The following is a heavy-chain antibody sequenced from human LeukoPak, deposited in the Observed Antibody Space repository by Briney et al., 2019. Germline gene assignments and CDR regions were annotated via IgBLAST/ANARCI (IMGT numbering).Heavy chain of an antibody. J-gene: IGHJ4*02. CDR1: GFTFSDHY. CDR3: ATWRTAKTGFDY. Sequence: GSLRLSCAASGFTFSDHYMDWVRQAPGKGLEWIGSIYYSGTTYYNPSLKTRVTISVDTSKNQFSLNLSSVTAADTAVYYCATWRTAKTGFDYWGQGTLVTVSS. CDR2: IYYSGTT. V-gene: IGHV4-38-2*01. D-gene: IGHD1-1*01.